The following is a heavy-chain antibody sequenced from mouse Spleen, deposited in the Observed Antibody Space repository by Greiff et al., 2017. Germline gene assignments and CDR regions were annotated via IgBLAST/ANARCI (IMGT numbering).Heavy chain of an antibody. J-gene: IGHJ2*01. CDR3: ARSYGNYYFDY. Sequence: EVMLVESGGGLVKPGGSLKLSCAASGFAFSSYDMSWVRQTPEKRLEWVAYISSGGGSTYYPDTVKGRFTISRDNAKNTLYLQMSSLKSEDTAMYYCARSYGNYYFDYWGQGTTLTVSS. CDR1: GFAFSSYD. D-gene: IGHD2-10*02. CDR2: ISSGGGST. V-gene: IGHV5-12-1*01.